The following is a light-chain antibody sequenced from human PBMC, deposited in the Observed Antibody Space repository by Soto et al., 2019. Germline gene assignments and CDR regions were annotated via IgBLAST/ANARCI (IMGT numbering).Light chain of an antibody. Sequence: EIVVTQSPGTLSLSPGERATLSCRASQSVSSNYLAWYQQKPGQAPRLLIYGASRGAAGIPARFSGSGSGTDFTLTINRLEPEDFAVYFCQQYGRSPMFTFGQGTKLEIK. CDR2: GAS. CDR1: QSVSSNY. CDR3: QQYGRSPMFT. V-gene: IGKV3-20*01. J-gene: IGKJ2*01.